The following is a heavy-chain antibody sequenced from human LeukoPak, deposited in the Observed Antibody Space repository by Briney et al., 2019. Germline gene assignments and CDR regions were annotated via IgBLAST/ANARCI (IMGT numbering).Heavy chain of an antibody. Sequence: SETLSHTCTVSGVSISRYYRNWIRQPAGKGLEWIGLMYTSGSTNYNPSLKSRVTVSVDTSKNQFSLILTSVTAADAAVYYCARAHRGIAWAFDYWGQGTLVTVSS. CDR2: MYTSGST. J-gene: IGHJ4*02. CDR1: GVSISRYY. CDR3: ARAHRGIAWAFDY. V-gene: IGHV4-4*07. D-gene: IGHD2-21*01.